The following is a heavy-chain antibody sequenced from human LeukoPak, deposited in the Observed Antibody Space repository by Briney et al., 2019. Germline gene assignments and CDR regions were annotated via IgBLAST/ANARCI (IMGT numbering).Heavy chain of an antibody. V-gene: IGHV1-8*01. Sequence: GASVKVSCKASGYTFTSYDINWVRQATGQGLEWMGWMNPNSGNTGYAQKFQGRVTMTRNTSIGTAYMELSSLRSEDTAVYYCARGIVVVNDAFDIWGQGTMVTVSS. J-gene: IGHJ3*02. D-gene: IGHD3-22*01. CDR2: MNPNSGNT. CDR3: ARGIVVVNDAFDI. CDR1: GYTFTSYD.